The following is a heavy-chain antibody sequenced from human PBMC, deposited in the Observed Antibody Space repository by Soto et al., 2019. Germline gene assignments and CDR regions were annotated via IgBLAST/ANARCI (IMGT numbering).Heavy chain of an antibody. CDR3: ARHGPIAAAGTVFDY. Sequence: SETLSLTCTVSCGSISSYYWSWIRQPPGKGLEWIGYIYYSGSTNYNPSLKSRVTISVDTSKNQFSLKLSSVTAADTAVYYCARHGPIAAAGTVFDYWGQGTLVTVSS. J-gene: IGHJ4*02. D-gene: IGHD6-13*01. CDR2: IYYSGST. V-gene: IGHV4-59*08. CDR1: CGSISSYY.